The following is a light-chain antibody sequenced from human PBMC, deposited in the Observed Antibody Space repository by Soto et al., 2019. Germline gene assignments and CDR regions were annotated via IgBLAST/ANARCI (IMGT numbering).Light chain of an antibody. Sequence: EVVLTQSPATLSLSPGESATLSCRTSQSVYTYLGWYQQRPGQAPRLLIYDASNRATGIPDRFSGSGSGTDVSLTISRLEPEDFAVYYCQQRSVWPRTFGQGTKLEIK. CDR1: QSVYTY. V-gene: IGKV3-11*01. CDR3: QQRSVWPRT. CDR2: DAS. J-gene: IGKJ2*01.